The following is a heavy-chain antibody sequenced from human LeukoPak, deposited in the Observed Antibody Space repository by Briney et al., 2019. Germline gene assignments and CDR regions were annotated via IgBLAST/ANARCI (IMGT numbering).Heavy chain of an antibody. D-gene: IGHD2-15*01. Sequence: PSETLSLTCTVSGGSISSGGYYWSWIRQPPGKGLEWLGYIYYSGSTNYNPSLKSRVTISVDTSKNQFSLKLSSVTAADTAVYYCARGIGGAPGYWGQGTLVTVSS. CDR3: ARGIGGAPGY. CDR1: GGSISSGGYY. V-gene: IGHV4-61*08. CDR2: IYYSGST. J-gene: IGHJ4*02.